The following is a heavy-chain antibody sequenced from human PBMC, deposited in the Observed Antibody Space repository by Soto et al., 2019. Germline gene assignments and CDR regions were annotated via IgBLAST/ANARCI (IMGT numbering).Heavy chain of an antibody. CDR3: ARDRDDYGGNSPLYYYGMDV. V-gene: IGHV4-30-4*01. CDR2: IYYSGST. Sequence: PSETLSLTCTVSGGSISSGDYYWSWIRQPPGKGLEWIGYIYYSGSTYYNPSLKSRVTISVDTSKNQFSLKLSSVTAPDTAVYYCARDRDDYGGNSPLYYYGMDVWGQGTTVTVSS. J-gene: IGHJ6*02. CDR1: GGSISSGDYY. D-gene: IGHD4-17*01.